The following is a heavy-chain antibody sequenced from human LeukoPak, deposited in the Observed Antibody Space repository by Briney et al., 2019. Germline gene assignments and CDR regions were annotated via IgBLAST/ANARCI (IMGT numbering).Heavy chain of an antibody. J-gene: IGHJ6*03. CDR2: IRSDGSDK. V-gene: IGHV3-30*02. CDR1: GFTFSSYG. CDR3: AKAPAIAGFYMDV. Sequence: PVGSLRLSCAASGFTFSSYGMHWVRQAPGQGLEWVAIIRSDGSDKSYAHSVEGRFTISTDNSQNTLYLQMNSLRAEDTAVYFCAKAPAIAGFYMDVWGKGTTVTVSS. D-gene: IGHD2-21*02.